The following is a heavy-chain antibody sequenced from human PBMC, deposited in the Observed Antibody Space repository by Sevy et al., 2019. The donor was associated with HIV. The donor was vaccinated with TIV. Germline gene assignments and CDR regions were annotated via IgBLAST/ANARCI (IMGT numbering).Heavy chain of an antibody. CDR1: GFNFNTFA. CDR2: ISGSSYST. Sequence: GGSLRLSCAASGFNFNTFAMSWVRQAPGKGLEWVSAISGSSYSTYYANSVKGRFNISRDNSKNTLYLQMNSLRAEDTAVYYCVKEGEGYNYDSSGSFGLWGQGTLVTVSS. CDR3: VKEGEGYNYDSSGSFGL. D-gene: IGHD3-22*01. J-gene: IGHJ4*02. V-gene: IGHV3-23*01.